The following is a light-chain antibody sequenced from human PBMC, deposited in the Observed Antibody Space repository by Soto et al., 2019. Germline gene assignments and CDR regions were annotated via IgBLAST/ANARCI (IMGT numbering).Light chain of an antibody. J-gene: IGKJ1*01. CDR1: QSVMSNY. CDR3: QQFGASLTWT. Sequence: EVGLTQSPGSLSLSPGERATLSCRASQSVMSNYLAWYQQKPGQPPRLLIYGASSRATGIPDRFSGSGSGTDFTLTISRLEPEDFAVYYCQQFGASLTWTFGQGTKVDIK. V-gene: IGKV3-20*01. CDR2: GAS.